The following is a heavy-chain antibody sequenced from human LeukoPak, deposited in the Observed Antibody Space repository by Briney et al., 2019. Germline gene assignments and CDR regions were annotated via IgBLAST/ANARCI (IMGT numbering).Heavy chain of an antibody. CDR3: ARDLWSGYPDYNWFDP. CDR2: IYTGGST. CDR1: GGSISSGSYY. J-gene: IGHJ5*02. V-gene: IGHV4-61*02. D-gene: IGHD3-3*01. Sequence: SQTLSLTCTVSGGSISSGSYYWSWIRQPAGKGLEWIGRIYTGGSTNYNPSLKSRVTISVDTSKNQFSLKLSSVTAADTAVYYCARDLWSGYPDYNWFDPWGQGTLVTVSS.